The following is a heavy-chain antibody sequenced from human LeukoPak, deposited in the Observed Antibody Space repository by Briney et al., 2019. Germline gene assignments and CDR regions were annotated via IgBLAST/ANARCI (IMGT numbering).Heavy chain of an antibody. CDR2: FYSGGDT. Sequence: GGSLRLSCAASGFTFSSYAMSWVRQAPGKGLEWVSVFYSGGDTHYADSVKGQFTISRDNSKNTLYLQMNSLRAEDTAVYYCARDSTGYWYFDLWGRGTLVSVSS. V-gene: IGHV3-53*01. J-gene: IGHJ2*01. CDR1: GFTFSSYA. D-gene: IGHD3-3*02. CDR3: ARDSTGYWYFDL.